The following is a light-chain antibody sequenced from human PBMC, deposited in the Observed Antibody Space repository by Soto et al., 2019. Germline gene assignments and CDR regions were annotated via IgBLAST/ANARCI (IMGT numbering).Light chain of an antibody. CDR3: SSYTGGSPSCV. CDR1: SSDVGGYDY. Sequence: QFALTQPPSASGSPGQSVTISCTGTSSDVGGYDYVSWYQQHPGKAPKLMIYEVTIRPSGVSDRFSVSKSGHTSSLTVSGLRAEDEADYYCSSYTGGSPSCVFGTGTKVTVL. V-gene: IGLV2-8*01. J-gene: IGLJ1*01. CDR2: EVT.